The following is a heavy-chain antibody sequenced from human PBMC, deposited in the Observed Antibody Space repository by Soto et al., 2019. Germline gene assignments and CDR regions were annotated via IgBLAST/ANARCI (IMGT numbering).Heavy chain of an antibody. Sequence: QLHLVQSGAVVKKPGASVTVSCSASGYPVTAYYMHWVRQAPGRGLEWMGGINPATGAAKYTQTFRGRVPMPRDTSRSTVFMELGGLTSAAPAVFYWARGGGVGVAGSAAFDMWGQGTLVTVSS. CDR2: INPATGAA. CDR1: GYPVTAYY. CDR3: ARGGGVGVAGSAAFDM. J-gene: IGHJ3*02. V-gene: IGHV1-2*02. D-gene: IGHD3-3*01.